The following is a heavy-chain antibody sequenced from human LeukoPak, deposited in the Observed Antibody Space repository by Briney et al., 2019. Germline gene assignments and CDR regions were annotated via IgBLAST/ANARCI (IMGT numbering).Heavy chain of an antibody. D-gene: IGHD1-1*01. CDR2: INAYNGNT. J-gene: IGHJ4*02. V-gene: IGHV1-18*01. Sequence: GASVKVSCKASGYTFSNYGINWVRQAPGQGLEWMGWINAYNGNTNYAQKFHGRVTMTTDTSTNTAYMELRSLRSDDTAVYYCARDREGIVMTGTTPHYWGQGTLVTVSS. CDR3: ARDREGIVMTGTTPHY. CDR1: GYTFSNYG.